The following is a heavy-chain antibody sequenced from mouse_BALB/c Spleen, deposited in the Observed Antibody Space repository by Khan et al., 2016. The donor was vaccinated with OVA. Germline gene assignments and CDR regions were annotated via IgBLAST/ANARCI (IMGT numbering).Heavy chain of an antibody. V-gene: IGHV9-4*02. CDR1: GYTFTTAG. J-gene: IGHJ4*01. Sequence: QIQLVQSGPELKKPGETVRISCKASGYTFTTAGIQWVQKMPGKGLKWIGWINTHSGVPKYAEDFKGRFAFSLEISVNTAYLQLTNLTNEDTATYCCARGGAAYYRNDGGAMEYWGQGTLVTVS. CDR3: ARGGAAYYRNDGGAMEY. D-gene: IGHD2-12*01. CDR2: INTHSGVP.